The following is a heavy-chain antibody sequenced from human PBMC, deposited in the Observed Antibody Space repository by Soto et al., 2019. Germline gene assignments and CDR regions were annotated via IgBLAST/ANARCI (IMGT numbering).Heavy chain of an antibody. CDR1: GYTFTSYG. V-gene: IGHV1-18*01. CDR3: ARDKEAYYGSGSYGWFDP. Sequence: QVQLVQSGAEVKKPGASVKVSCKASGYTFTSYGISWVRQAPGQGLEWMGWISAYNGNTNYAQKIQGRVTMTTDTSTSTAYMELRSLRSDDTAVYYCARDKEAYYGSGSYGWFDPWGQGTLVTVSS. J-gene: IGHJ5*02. CDR2: ISAYNGNT. D-gene: IGHD3-10*01.